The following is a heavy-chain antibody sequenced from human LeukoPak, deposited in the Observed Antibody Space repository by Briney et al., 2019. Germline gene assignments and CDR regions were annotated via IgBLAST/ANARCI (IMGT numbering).Heavy chain of an antibody. CDR3: ARGYYGSGSYYNHFDY. Sequence: SSETLSLTCTVSGGSISSYYWSWIRQPPGKGLEWIGYIYYSGSTNYNPSLKSRVTISVDTSKNQFSLKLSSVTAADTAVYYCARGYYGSGSYYNHFDYWGQGTLVTVSS. CDR1: GGSISSYY. J-gene: IGHJ4*02. V-gene: IGHV4-59*01. D-gene: IGHD3-10*01. CDR2: IYYSGST.